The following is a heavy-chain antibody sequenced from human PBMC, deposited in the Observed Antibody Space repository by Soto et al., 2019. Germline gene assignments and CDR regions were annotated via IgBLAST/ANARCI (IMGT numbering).Heavy chain of an antibody. CDR3: ARVGDGYAVGVFDY. J-gene: IGHJ4*02. CDR2: ISSSSSYT. D-gene: IGHD5-12*01. CDR1: GFTFSDYY. Sequence: PVGSLRLSCAASGFTFSDYYMSWIRQAPGKGLEWVSYISSSSSYTNYADSVKGRFTISRDNAKNSLYLQMNSLRAEDTAVYYCARVGDGYAVGVFDYWGQGTLVTVSS. V-gene: IGHV3-11*06.